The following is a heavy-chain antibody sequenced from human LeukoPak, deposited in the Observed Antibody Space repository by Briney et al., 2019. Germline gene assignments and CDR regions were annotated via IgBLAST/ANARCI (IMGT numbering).Heavy chain of an antibody. CDR3: ARSGYSGYGAPDY. V-gene: IGHV4-34*01. CDR1: GGSFSGDF. D-gene: IGHD5-12*01. J-gene: IGHJ4*02. CDR2: IYYSGST. Sequence: SETLSLTCAVYGGSFSGDFWSWIRQPPGKGLEWIGSIYYSGSTYYNPSLKSRVTISVDTSKNQFSLKLSSVTAADTAVYYCARSGYSGYGAPDYWGQGTLVTVSS.